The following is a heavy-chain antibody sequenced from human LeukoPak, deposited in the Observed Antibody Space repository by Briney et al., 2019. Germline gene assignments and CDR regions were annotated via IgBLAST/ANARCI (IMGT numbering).Heavy chain of an antibody. CDR3: ARDWNYGFDY. J-gene: IGHJ4*02. CDR2: IKVDGSER. Sequence: GSLRLSCAASGFTFSKTRMSWVRQAPGKGLEWVANIKVDGSERYYVDSVKGRFTISRDNAKNSLYLQMNSLRAEDTAIYYCARDWNYGFDYWGQGTLVTVSS. V-gene: IGHV3-7*01. D-gene: IGHD1-7*01. CDR1: GFTFSKTR.